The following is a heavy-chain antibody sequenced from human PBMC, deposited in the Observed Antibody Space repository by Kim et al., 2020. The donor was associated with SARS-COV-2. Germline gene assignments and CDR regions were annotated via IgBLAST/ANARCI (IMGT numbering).Heavy chain of an antibody. J-gene: IGHJ4*02. D-gene: IGHD3-10*01. Sequence: TANYAQKFQGRVTIPADESTSTAYMELSSLRSEDTAVYYCAGRLGVNYDYWGQGTLVTVSS. CDR3: AGRLGVNYDY. CDR2: TA. V-gene: IGHV1-69*01.